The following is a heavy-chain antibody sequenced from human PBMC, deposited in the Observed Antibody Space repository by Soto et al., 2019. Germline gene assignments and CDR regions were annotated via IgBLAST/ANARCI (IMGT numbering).Heavy chain of an antibody. V-gene: IGHV4-59*01. Sequence: SETLSLPCTVSGGSISSYYWSWIRQPPGKGLEWIGDIYYSGSTNYNPSLKSRVTISVDTSKNQFSLKLSSVTAAGTAVYYCARDDGSRSGGLDYWGQGTRVTVSS. D-gene: IGHD2-15*01. CDR3: ARDDGSRSGGLDY. CDR2: IYYSGST. CDR1: GGSISSYY. J-gene: IGHJ4*02.